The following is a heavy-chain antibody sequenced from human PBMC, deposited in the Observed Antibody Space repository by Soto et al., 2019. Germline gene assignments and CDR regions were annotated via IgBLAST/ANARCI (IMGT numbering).Heavy chain of an antibody. Sequence: GESLKISCEGSGYSFKTHWITWVRQMPGKGLEWVGRIDPSDSYISYSPSFQGHVTISADKSISTAYLQWSSLKASDTAMYYCARQEDVTGTVDYSYGYWGQGTLVTVSS. CDR2: IDPSDSYI. CDR1: GYSFKTHW. V-gene: IGHV5-10-1*01. J-gene: IGHJ4*02. D-gene: IGHD1-20*01. CDR3: ARQEDVTGTVDYSYGY.